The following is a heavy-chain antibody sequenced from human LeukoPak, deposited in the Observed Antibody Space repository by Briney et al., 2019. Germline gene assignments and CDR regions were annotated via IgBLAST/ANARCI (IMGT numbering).Heavy chain of an antibody. CDR2: ISYDGSNK. CDR1: GFTFSSYG. D-gene: IGHD2-2*01. CDR3: ARGFDCSSTSCYRQQLAPNDY. V-gene: IGHV3-30*03. J-gene: IGHJ4*02. Sequence: TGGSLRLSCAASGFTFSSYGRRWVRQAPGKGLEWVAVISYDGSNKYYADSVKGRFTISRDNSKNTLYLQMNSLRAEDTAVYYCARGFDCSSTSCYRQQLAPNDYWGQGTLVTVSS.